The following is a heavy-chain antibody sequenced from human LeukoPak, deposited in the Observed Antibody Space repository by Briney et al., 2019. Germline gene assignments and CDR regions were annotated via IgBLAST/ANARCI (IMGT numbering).Heavy chain of an antibody. CDR2: IYPGDSDT. D-gene: IGHD6-13*01. CDR1: GYSFTNYW. CDR3: ARHAYSSSWSALDY. Sequence: GESLKISCKTSGYSFTNYWIDWVRQMLGKGLEWMGIIYPGDSDTRYSPSFQGQVTMSADKSISTAYLHWSSLKASDTAMYYCARHAYSSSWSALDYWGQGTLVTVSS. V-gene: IGHV5-51*01. J-gene: IGHJ4*02.